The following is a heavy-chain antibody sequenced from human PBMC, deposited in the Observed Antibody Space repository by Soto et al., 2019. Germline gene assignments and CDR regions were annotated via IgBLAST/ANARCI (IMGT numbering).Heavy chain of an antibody. CDR1: GYTFTSYD. V-gene: IGHV1-8*01. D-gene: IGHD2-15*01. CDR2: MNPNSGNT. CDR3: TQGGSRARWYYGMDV. Sequence: QVQLVQSGAEVKKPGASVKVSCKASGYTFTSYDINWVRQATGQGLEWMGWMNPNSGNTGYAQKFQGRVTMTRNTSISTAYMELSNLRSEDTAVYYCTQGGSRARWYYGMDVWGQGTTVTVSS. J-gene: IGHJ6*02.